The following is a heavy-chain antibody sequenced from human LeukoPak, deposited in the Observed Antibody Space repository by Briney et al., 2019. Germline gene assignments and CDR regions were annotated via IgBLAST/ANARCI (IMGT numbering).Heavy chain of an antibody. D-gene: IGHD3-10*01. CDR3: ARVSNNMVRGLGWFNYYYYMDV. J-gene: IGHJ6*03. V-gene: IGHV4-4*07. Sequence: SETLSLTCTVSGGSISSYYWSWIRQPAGKGLEWIGRIYTSGSTNYNPSLKSRVTMSVDTSKNQFSLKLSSVTAADTAVYYCARVSNNMVRGLGWFNYYYYMDVWGKGTTVTISS. CDR2: IYTSGST. CDR1: GGSISSYY.